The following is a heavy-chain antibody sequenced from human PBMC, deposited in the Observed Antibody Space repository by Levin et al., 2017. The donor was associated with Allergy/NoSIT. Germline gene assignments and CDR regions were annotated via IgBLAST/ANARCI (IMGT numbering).Heavy chain of an antibody. J-gene: IGHJ4*02. CDR2: VTHNGGAT. CDR3: AKGGRSYGSNWYPGYFDS. Sequence: GGSLRLSCAASGFTFTNYAMSWVRQAPGKGLEWVSAVTHNGGATFYVDSVKGRFTISRDNSKNTLDLQMSSLRAEDTAAYYCAKGGRSYGSNWYPGYFDSWGRGTLVSVSS. D-gene: IGHD5-18*01. CDR1: GFTFTNYA. V-gene: IGHV3-23*01.